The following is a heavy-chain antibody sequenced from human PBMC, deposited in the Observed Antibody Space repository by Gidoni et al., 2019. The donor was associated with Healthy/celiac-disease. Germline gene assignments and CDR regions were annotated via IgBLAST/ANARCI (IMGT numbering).Heavy chain of an antibody. CDR1: GFSLSTSGVG. J-gene: IGHJ4*02. D-gene: IGHD2-21*02. CDR3: AHSRCLVVVTAISDQFDY. CDR2: MYWDDDK. Sequence: QITLKESGPTLVKPTQTLTLTCTFSGFSLSTSGVGVGWIRQPPGKALEWRALMYWDDDKRYSPVRKSRLTSTKDTSKNQVVLTMTNMDPVETATYYCAHSRCLVVVTAISDQFDYWGQGTLVTVSA. V-gene: IGHV2-5*02.